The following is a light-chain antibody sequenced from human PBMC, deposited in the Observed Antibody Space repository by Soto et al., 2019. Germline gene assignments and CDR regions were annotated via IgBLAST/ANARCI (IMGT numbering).Light chain of an antibody. J-gene: IGKJ2*01. CDR1: QSVLYSSNNKNY. CDR3: QQNYSPPYT. CDR2: WAS. Sequence: DIVMTQSPDPLAVSLGERATINCKSTQSVLYSSNNKNYLAWYQQKSGQPPKLLIYWASTRESGVPDRFSGSGSGTDFTLTISSLQAEDVAVYYCQQNYSPPYTFGQGTKLEIK. V-gene: IGKV4-1*01.